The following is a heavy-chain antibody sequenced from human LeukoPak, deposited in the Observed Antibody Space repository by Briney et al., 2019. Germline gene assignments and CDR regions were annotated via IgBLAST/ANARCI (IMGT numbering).Heavy chain of an antibody. CDR3: ASGYDSSGYGYY. J-gene: IGHJ4*02. CDR2: IYYSGGT. Sequence: GSLRLSCAASGFTFSSYWMHWVRQAPGKGLEWIGSIYYSGGTYYSPSLKSRVSISVDTSKNQFSLKLRSVTAADTAVYYCASGYDSSGYGYYWGQGTLVTVSS. CDR1: GFTFSSYW. V-gene: IGHV4-39*01. D-gene: IGHD3-22*01.